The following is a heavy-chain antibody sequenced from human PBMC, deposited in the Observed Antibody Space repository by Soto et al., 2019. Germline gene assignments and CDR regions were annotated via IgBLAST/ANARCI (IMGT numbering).Heavy chain of an antibody. CDR3: ARDYPYYDFWSGYPNGMDV. CDR1: GGSVSSGSYY. V-gene: IGHV4-61*01. Sequence: SETLSLTCTVSGGSVSSGSYYWSWIRQPPGKGLEWIGYIYYSGSTNYNPSLKSRVTISVDTPKNQFSLKLSSVTAADTAVYYCARDYPYYDFWSGYPNGMDVWGQGTTVTVSS. D-gene: IGHD3-3*01. CDR2: IYYSGST. J-gene: IGHJ6*02.